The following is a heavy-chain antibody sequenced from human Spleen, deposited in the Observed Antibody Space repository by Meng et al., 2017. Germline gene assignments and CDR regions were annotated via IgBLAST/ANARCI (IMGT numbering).Heavy chain of an antibody. V-gene: IGHV4-34*01. CDR1: GGSFSDYY. J-gene: IGHJ4*02. CDR2: INHSGST. Sequence: GQLQQWGAGLWKPSETLSLTCVVSGGSFSDYYWSWIRQPPGKGLEWIGEINHSGSTNYNPSLESRATISVDTSQNNLSLKLSSVTAADSAVYYCARGPTTMAHDFDYWGQGTLVTVSS. CDR3: ARGPTTMAHDFDY. D-gene: IGHD4-11*01.